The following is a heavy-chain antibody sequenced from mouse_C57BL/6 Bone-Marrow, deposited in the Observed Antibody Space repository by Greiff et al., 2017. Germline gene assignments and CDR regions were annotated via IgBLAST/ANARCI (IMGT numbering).Heavy chain of an antibody. Sequence: QVQLQPPGAELVRPGTSVKLSCKASGYTFTSYWMHWVNQRPGQGLEWIGVIDPSDSYTNYNQKFKGKATLTVDTSSSTAYMQLSSLTSKDSAVYYCARGYYGSSWFAYWGQGTLVTVSA. CDR3: ARGYYGSSWFAY. V-gene: IGHV1-59*01. J-gene: IGHJ3*01. CDR2: IDPSDSYT. CDR1: GYTFTSYW. D-gene: IGHD1-1*01.